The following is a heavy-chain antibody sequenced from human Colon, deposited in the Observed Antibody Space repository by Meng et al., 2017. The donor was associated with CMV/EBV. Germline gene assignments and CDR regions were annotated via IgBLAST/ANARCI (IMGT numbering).Heavy chain of an antibody. J-gene: IGHJ6*02. Sequence: SETLSLTCSVSGVSVSSGVYYWTWIRQSPGKGLEWIGYIYYSGSTNYNPSLESRVTISMDKSKNHFSLRLSHVTAADTAVYYCTRDWMAASYGMDVWGQGTTVTVSS. CDR1: GVSVSSGVYY. CDR3: TRDWMAASYGMDV. CDR2: IYYSGST. D-gene: IGHD5-24*01. V-gene: IGHV4-61*03.